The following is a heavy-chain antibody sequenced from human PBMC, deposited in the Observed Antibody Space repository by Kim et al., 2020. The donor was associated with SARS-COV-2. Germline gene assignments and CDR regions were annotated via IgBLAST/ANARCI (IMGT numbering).Heavy chain of an antibody. D-gene: IGHD3-3*01. V-gene: IGHV4-61*01. CDR2: SYYSGNT. CDR1: GGSVSSGSYF. CDR3: ARAPNDFWSGYPYYFDS. Sequence: SETLSLTCTVSGGSVSSGSYFWSWIRQPPGKGLEWIGYSYYSGNTNYNPSLKSRVTMSVDTSKNQFSLKLRSVTAADTAVYYCARAPNDFWSGYPYYFDSSGQGTLVTVSS. J-gene: IGHJ4*02.